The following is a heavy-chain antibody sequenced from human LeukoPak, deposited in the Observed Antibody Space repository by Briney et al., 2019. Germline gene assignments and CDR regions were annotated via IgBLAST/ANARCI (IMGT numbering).Heavy chain of an antibody. J-gene: IGHJ3*02. CDR1: GGSISSISYY. CDR3: TFNLGSGSFAFDI. CDR2: IHYSGTT. Sequence: KTSGTLSLTCTVSGGSISSISYYWGWIRQPPGKGLEWIGSIHYSGTTYYNPSLKSRVTISADTAKNQFSLRLTSVTAADTAVYYCTFNLGSGSFAFDIWGQGTMVTVSS. D-gene: IGHD3-10*01. V-gene: IGHV4-39*01.